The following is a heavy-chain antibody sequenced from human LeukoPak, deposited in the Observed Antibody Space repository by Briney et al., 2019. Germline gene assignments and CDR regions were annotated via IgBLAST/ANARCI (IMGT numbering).Heavy chain of an antibody. CDR2: ILSDGSNK. J-gene: IGHJ4*02. V-gene: IGHV3-30*02. CDR1: GFTFSTYG. D-gene: IGHD1-26*01. Sequence: GGSLRLSCAASGFTFSTYGMHWVCQAPGKGLEWAAFILSDGSNKYYADSVKGRFTMSRDNSKNTLYLQMNSLTPEDTAVYYCAKGADQSIVGDPLDYWGQGTLVTVSS. CDR3: AKGADQSIVGDPLDY.